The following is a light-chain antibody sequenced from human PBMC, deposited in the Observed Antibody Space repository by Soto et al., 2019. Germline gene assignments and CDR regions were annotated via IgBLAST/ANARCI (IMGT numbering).Light chain of an antibody. J-gene: IGLJ1*01. CDR1: SSDFGGYNY. V-gene: IGLV2-14*03. Sequence: QSALTQPASVSGSPGQSITISCTGTSSDFGGYNYVSWYQQYPGKVPKLLIYHVSNRPSGVSNRSSGSKSGNTASLTISGLQAEDEADYFCTSFTSDNLYVFGTGTKVTVL. CDR2: HVS. CDR3: TSFTSDNLYV.